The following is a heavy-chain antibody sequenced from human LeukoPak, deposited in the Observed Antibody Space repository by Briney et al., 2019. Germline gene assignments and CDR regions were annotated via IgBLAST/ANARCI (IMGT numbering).Heavy chain of an antibody. CDR2: ISGSGGST. Sequence: GGSLRLSCAASGFTFSSYAMTWVRQAPGKGLEWVSTISGSGGSTYYADSVKGRFTISRDNSKSTLYLQMNSLRAEDTAIYYCAKEAVAAARPFDYWGQGTLVTVSS. J-gene: IGHJ4*02. D-gene: IGHD6-13*01. CDR1: GFTFSSYA. CDR3: AKEAVAAARPFDY. V-gene: IGHV3-23*01.